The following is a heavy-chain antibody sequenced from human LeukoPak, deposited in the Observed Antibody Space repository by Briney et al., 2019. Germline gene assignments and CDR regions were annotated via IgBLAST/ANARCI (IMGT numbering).Heavy chain of an antibody. CDR3: ARDVGYCSSTSCYARNFDY. Sequence: PGGSLRLSCAASGFTFSRYSMNWVRQAPGKGLEWVSSISSSSSYIYYADSVKGRFTISRDNAKNSLYLQMNSLRAEDTAVYYCARDVGYCSSTSCYARNFDYWGQGTLVTVSS. J-gene: IGHJ4*02. CDR1: GFTFSRYS. V-gene: IGHV3-21*01. D-gene: IGHD2-2*01. CDR2: ISSSSSYI.